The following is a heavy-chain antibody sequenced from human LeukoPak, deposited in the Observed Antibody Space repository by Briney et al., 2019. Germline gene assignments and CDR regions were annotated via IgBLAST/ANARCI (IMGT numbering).Heavy chain of an antibody. CDR1: GYTFTDYY. CDR2: INTNGGGK. V-gene: IGHV1-2*02. CDR3: ATMGATNFDH. Sequence: GASVKVSCKASGYTFTDYYMHWVRQAPGQGLEWLGCINTNGGGKSYAQKFQGRVTMTRDTSISTAYMEVSRLRSDDTAVYYCATMGATNFDHWGQGTLVTVSS. D-gene: IGHD1-26*01. J-gene: IGHJ4*02.